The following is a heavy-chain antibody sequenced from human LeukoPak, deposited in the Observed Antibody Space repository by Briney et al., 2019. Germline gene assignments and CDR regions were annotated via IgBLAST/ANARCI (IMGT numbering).Heavy chain of an antibody. J-gene: IGHJ4*02. V-gene: IGHV3-23*01. CDR3: AKESPVFDY. Sequence: LEWVSAISGSGGSTHYAASVKGRFTISRDNSKNTLYLQMSSLRAEDTAVYYCAKESPVFDYWGQGTLVTVSS. CDR2: ISGSGGST.